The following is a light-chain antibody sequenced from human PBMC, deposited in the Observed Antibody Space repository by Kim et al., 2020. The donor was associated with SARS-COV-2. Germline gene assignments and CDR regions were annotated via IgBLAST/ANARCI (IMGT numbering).Light chain of an antibody. Sequence: SYELTQPPSVSVSPGQTASITCSGERLGVKFGSWYQKKPGQYPVLVIYHHTKRPSGIPERFSGSTSGNIATLTIIETLTMDEADYYCQAWDGSVVFSGGT. CDR3: QAWDGSVV. J-gene: IGLJ2*01. V-gene: IGLV3-1*01. CDR2: HHT. CDR1: RLGVKF.